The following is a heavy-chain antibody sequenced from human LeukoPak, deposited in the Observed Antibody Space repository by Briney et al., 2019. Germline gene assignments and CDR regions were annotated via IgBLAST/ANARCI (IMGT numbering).Heavy chain of an antibody. CDR3: ARDHIVGAIHFDY. V-gene: IGHV3-33*01. J-gene: IGHJ4*02. CDR1: GFTFSSYG. CDR2: IWYDGSNK. D-gene: IGHD1-26*01. Sequence: GGSLRLSCAASGFTFSSYGMHWVRQAPGKGLEWVAVIWYDGSNKYYADSVKGRFTISRDNSKNTLYLQMNSLRAEDTAVYYCARDHIVGAIHFDYWGQGTLVTASS.